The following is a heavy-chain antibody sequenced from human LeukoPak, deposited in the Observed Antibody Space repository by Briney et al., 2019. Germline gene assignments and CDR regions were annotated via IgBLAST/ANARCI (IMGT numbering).Heavy chain of an antibody. Sequence: GGSLRLSCAASGFTFSSYAMSSVRHTPGKGLEWVSAITGNGGDTYSADSVKGRLTISRDNSKNTQYLQMDSLRAEDAAVYYCAKGSSSSRPYYFDYWGQGTLVTVSS. CDR1: GFTFSSYA. CDR3: AKGSSSSRPYYFDY. CDR2: ITGNGGDT. J-gene: IGHJ4*02. D-gene: IGHD6-6*01. V-gene: IGHV3-23*01.